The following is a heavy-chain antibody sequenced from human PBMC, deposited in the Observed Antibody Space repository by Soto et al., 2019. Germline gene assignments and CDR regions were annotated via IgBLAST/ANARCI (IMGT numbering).Heavy chain of an antibody. CDR2: IIANGGT. CDR3: AKQYYYGSFFDYYGMDV. D-gene: IGHD3-10*01. CDR1: GFTFNHYA. Sequence: PGGSLRLSCAASGFTFNHYAMSWVRQAPGKGLEWVSIIIANGGTFYADSVKGRFTISRDISKNTLYLQMNSLRAEDTAVYYCAKQYYYGSFFDYYGMDVWGQGTTVTVSS. J-gene: IGHJ6*02. V-gene: IGHV3-23*01.